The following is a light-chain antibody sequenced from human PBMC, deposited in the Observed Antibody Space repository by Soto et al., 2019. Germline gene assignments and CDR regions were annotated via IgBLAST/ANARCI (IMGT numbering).Light chain of an antibody. CDR1: SGDIGSYNR. Sequence: QSVLTQPASVSGSPGQSITISCTGTSGDIGSYNRVSWYQQHPGKAPKLIIYEVTGRPSGVSNRFSGSKSGNTASLTISGLQAEDEAEYYSSSYTNINTRACVFGTGTKLTVL. CDR3: SSYTNINTRACV. CDR2: EVT. V-gene: IGLV2-14*01. J-gene: IGLJ1*01.